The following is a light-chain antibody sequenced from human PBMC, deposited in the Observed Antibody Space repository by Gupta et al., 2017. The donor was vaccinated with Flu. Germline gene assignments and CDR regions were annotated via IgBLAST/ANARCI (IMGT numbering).Light chain of an antibody. CDR1: HSVSSTY. CDR3: QQYEDSPYA. V-gene: IGKV3-20*01. Sequence: GALFLSPGERATLSCRASHSVSSTYFSWYQQKPGQAPRLLIYGASSRTTGIPDRFSGSGSGTDFTLTISRLEPEDSAVYYCQQYEDSPYAFGQGTKLEIK. J-gene: IGKJ2*01. CDR2: GAS.